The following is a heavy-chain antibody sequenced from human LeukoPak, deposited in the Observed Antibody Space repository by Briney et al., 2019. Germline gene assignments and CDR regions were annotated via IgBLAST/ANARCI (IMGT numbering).Heavy chain of an antibody. CDR3: AVGGWLVSSTFDY. CDR1: GGSISSGSYY. Sequence: SETLSLTCTVSGGSISSGSYYWSWIRQPPGRGLEWIGYIYYSGSTNYNPSLKSRVTISVDTSKNQFSLKLSSVTAADTAVYYCAVGGWLVSSTFDYWGQGTLVTVSS. D-gene: IGHD6-19*01. CDR2: IYYSGST. J-gene: IGHJ4*02. V-gene: IGHV4-61*01.